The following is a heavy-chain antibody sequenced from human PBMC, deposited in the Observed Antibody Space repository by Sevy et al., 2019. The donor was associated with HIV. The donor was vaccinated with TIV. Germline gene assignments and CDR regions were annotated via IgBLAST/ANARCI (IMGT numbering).Heavy chain of an antibody. CDR3: AKDAESTIFGVVINYGMDV. V-gene: IGHV3-30*18. Sequence: GGSLRLSCAASGFTFSSYGMHWVRQAPGKGLEWVADISYDGSNKYYADSVKGRFTISRDNSKNTLYLQMNSLRAEDTAVYYCAKDAESTIFGVVINYGMDVWGQGTTVTVSS. J-gene: IGHJ6*02. D-gene: IGHD3-3*01. CDR1: GFTFSSYG. CDR2: ISYDGSNK.